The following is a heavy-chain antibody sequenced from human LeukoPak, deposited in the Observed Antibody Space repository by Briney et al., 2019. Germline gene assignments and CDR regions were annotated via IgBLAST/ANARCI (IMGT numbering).Heavy chain of an antibody. CDR2: FDPEDGET. V-gene: IGHV1-24*01. D-gene: IGHD1-14*01. CDR3: ATKALITGTTERGNWFDP. J-gene: IGHJ5*02. CDR1: GYTLTELS. Sequence: ASVKVSCKVSGYTLTELSMHWVRQAPGKGLEWMGGFDPEDGETIYAQKFQGRVTMTEDTSTDTAYMELSSLRSEDTAVYYCATKALITGTTERGNWFDPWGQGTLVTVSS.